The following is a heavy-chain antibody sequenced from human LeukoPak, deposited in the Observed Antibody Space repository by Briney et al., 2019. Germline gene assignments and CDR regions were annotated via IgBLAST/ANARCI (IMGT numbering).Heavy chain of an antibody. CDR3: AKDRGSGSRIEDAFDI. J-gene: IGHJ3*02. CDR2: ISWNSGSI. V-gene: IGHV3-9*01. CDR1: GFTFDDYA. D-gene: IGHD3-10*01. Sequence: PGGSLRLTCAASGFTFDDYAMHWVRQAPGKGLEWVSGISWNSGSIGYADSVKGRFTISRDNAKNSLYLQMNSLRAEDTALYYCAKDRGSGSRIEDAFDIWGQGTMVTVSS.